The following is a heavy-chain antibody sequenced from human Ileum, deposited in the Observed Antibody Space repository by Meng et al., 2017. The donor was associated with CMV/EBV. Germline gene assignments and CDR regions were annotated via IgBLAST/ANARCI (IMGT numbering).Heavy chain of an antibody. D-gene: IGHD3-10*01. CDR3: AKDHYYNGIYYFDY. CDR2: IVGSAGKT. J-gene: IGHJ4*02. Sequence: PGLPFSNYAMSWVRQAPGQGLEWVSSIVGSAGKTYYADSVKGRFTISRDTSKNTLYLQMNSLRAEDTAIYYCAKDHYYNGIYYFDYWGQGTLVTVS. V-gene: IGHV3-23*01. CDR1: GLPFSNYA.